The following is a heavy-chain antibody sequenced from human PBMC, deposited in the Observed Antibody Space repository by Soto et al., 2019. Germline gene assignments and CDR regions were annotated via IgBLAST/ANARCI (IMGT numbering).Heavy chain of an antibody. D-gene: IGHD2-2*01. J-gene: IGHJ5*02. Sequence: EVQLLESGGGLVQPGGSLRLSCAASGFTFSSYAMSWVRQAPGKGLEWVSAISGSGGSTYYADSVKGRFTISRDNSKNTLYLQMNSLRAEDTAVYYCAKSPPPGSTSANWFDPWGQGTLVTVSS. CDR2: ISGSGGST. CDR3: AKSPPPGSTSANWFDP. V-gene: IGHV3-23*01. CDR1: GFTFSSYA.